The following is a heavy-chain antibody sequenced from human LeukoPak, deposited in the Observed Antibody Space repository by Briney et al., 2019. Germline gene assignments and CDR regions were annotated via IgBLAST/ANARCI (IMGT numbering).Heavy chain of an antibody. V-gene: IGHV4-34*01. CDR1: GGSFSGYY. D-gene: IGHD6-19*01. Sequence: SETLSLTCAVYGGSFSGYYWSWIRQPPGKGLEWIGEINHSGSTNYNPSLKSRVTISVDTSKNQFSLKLSSVTAADTAVYYCARARYSSGWLIDYWGQGTLVTVSS. CDR3: ARARYSSGWLIDY. J-gene: IGHJ4*02. CDR2: INHSGST.